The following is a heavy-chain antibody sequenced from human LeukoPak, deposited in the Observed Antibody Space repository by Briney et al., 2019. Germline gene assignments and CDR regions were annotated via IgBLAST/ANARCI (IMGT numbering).Heavy chain of an antibody. V-gene: IGHV3-30*04. CDR1: GFTFSSYA. CDR3: ARDLYSSSWYLHYYYYGMDV. D-gene: IGHD6-13*01. J-gene: IGHJ6*02. Sequence: GGSLRLSCAASGFTFSSYAMHWVRQAPGKGLEWVAVISYDGSNKYYADSVKGRFTISRDNSKNTLYLQMNSLRAEDTAVYYCARDLYSSSWYLHYYYYGMDVWGQGTTVTVSS. CDR2: ISYDGSNK.